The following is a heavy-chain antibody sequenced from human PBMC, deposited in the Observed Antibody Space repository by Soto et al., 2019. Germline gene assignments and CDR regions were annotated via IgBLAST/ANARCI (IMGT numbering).Heavy chain of an antibody. CDR2: INPNSGGT. V-gene: IGHV1-2*04. D-gene: IGHD2-2*01. Sequence: ASVKVSCKASGYTLTGYYMHWVRQAPGQGLEWMGWINPNSGGTNYAQKFQGWVTMTRDTSISTAYMELGRLRSDDTAVYYCARGDIVVVPVPGWFDPWGQGTLVTVSS. CDR1: GYTLTGYY. J-gene: IGHJ5*02. CDR3: ARGDIVVVPVPGWFDP.